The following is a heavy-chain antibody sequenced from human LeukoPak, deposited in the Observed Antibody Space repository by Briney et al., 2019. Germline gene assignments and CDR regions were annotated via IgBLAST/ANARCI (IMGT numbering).Heavy chain of an antibody. Sequence: GGSLRLSCAASGFTVSSFYMSWVRQAPGKGLEWVSVIYTSGNTYYADSVKGRFTISRDTSKNTLYLQMNSLRDEDTAVYYCARGGPGLNSHAGNSEFDYWGQGTLVTVSS. V-gene: IGHV3-53*01. CDR1: GFTVSSFY. D-gene: IGHD4-23*01. CDR2: IYTSGNT. J-gene: IGHJ4*02. CDR3: ARGGPGLNSHAGNSEFDY.